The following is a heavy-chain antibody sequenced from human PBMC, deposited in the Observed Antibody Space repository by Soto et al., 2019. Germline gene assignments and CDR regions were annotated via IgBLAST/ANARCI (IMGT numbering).Heavy chain of an antibody. D-gene: IGHD2-15*01. CDR1: GFTFSSYA. V-gene: IGHV3-23*01. CDR3: ADRCSGGRCSPFDN. Sequence: EVQLLESGGGLVQPGGSLRLSCAASGFTFSSYAMGWVRQAPGKGLEWVSAVSAGGTSAYYVASVEGRFTISRVNSKNTLYLQMNSLRVEDTARYYCADRCSGGRCSPFDNWGQGTLVTVAS. CDR2: VSAGGTSA. J-gene: IGHJ4*02.